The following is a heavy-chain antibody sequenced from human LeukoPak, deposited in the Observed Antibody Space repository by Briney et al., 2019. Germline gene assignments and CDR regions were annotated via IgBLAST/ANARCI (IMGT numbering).Heavy chain of an antibody. V-gene: IGHV4-59*01. D-gene: IGHD4-17*01. J-gene: IGHJ4*02. Sequence: PSETLSLTYTVSGGSISSYFWSWIRQPPGKGLEWIGYIYYSGSTNYNPSLKSRVTISVDTSKNQFSLKLTSVTAADTAVYYRARNHYGHPLDYWGQGTLVTVSS. CDR3: ARNHYGHPLDY. CDR2: IYYSGST. CDR1: GGSISSYF.